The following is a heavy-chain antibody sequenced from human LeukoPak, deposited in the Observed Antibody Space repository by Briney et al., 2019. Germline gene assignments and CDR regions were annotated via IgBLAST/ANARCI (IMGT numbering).Heavy chain of an antibody. V-gene: IGHV3-23*01. D-gene: IGHD6-19*01. Sequence: TGGSLRLSCAASGFTFSSYAMSWVRQAPGKGLEWVSAISGSGGSTYYADSVKGRFTISRDNSKNTLYLQMNSLRAEDTAVYYCAKDGLSGGWYGGFYYYYGMDVWGQGTTVTVSS. CDR1: GFTFSSYA. J-gene: IGHJ6*02. CDR3: AKDGLSGGWYGGFYYYYGMDV. CDR2: ISGSGGST.